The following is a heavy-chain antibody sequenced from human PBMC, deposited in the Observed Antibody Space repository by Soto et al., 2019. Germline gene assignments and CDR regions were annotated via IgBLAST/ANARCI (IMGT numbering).Heavy chain of an antibody. Sequence: WGTLRLSCVASGFTFSSGAFSWVRQAPRKELQWCSGISGSGGSTYYAASVKRRFTISRDTSKNQLYLLMNSLRAEDTAVYYCPKAAQYQPHKGASSCNNCMDYWGQGTTVTVSS. J-gene: IGHJ6*02. V-gene: IGHV3-23*01. CDR2: ISGSGGST. CDR3: PKAAQYQPHKGASSCNNCMDY. D-gene: IGHD2-2*01. CDR1: GFTFSSGA.